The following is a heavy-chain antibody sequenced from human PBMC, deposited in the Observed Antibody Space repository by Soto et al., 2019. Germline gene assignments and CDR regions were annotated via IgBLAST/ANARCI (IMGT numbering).Heavy chain of an antibody. CDR2: ISYDGSNK. Sequence: GGSLRLSCAASGFTFSSYAMQWVRQAPGKGLEWVAVISYDGSNKYYADSVKGRFTISRDNSKNTLYLQMNSLRAEDTAVYYCARDPDYYDSSGYFDYWGQGTLVTVSS. V-gene: IGHV3-30-3*01. CDR3: ARDPDYYDSSGYFDY. CDR1: GFTFSSYA. D-gene: IGHD3-22*01. J-gene: IGHJ4*02.